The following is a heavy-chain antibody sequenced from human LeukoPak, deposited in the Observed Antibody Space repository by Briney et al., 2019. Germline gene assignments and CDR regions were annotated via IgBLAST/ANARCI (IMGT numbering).Heavy chain of an antibody. V-gene: IGHV3-30*18. CDR2: ISYDGSNK. Sequence: PGGSLRLSCAASGFTFSSYGMHWVRQAPGKGLEWVAVISYDGSNKYYADSVKGRFTISRDNSKNTLYLQMNSLRAEDTAVYYCAKDLLGKGEPGVGDYWGQGTLVTVSS. D-gene: IGHD1-14*01. J-gene: IGHJ4*02. CDR3: AKDLLGKGEPGVGDY. CDR1: GFTFSSYG.